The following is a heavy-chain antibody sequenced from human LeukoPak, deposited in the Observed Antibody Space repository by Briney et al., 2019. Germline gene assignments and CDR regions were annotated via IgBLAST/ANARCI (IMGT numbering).Heavy chain of an antibody. Sequence: KPSETLSLTCAVSGYSISSGYYWGWIRQPPGKGLEWIGSIYHSGSTYYNPSLKSRVTISVDTSKNQFSLKLSSVTAADTAVYYCARDYPDYADAFDIWGQGTMVTVSS. CDR3: ARDYPDYADAFDI. J-gene: IGHJ3*02. V-gene: IGHV4-38-2*02. CDR2: IYHSGST. CDR1: GYSISSGYY. D-gene: IGHD4-17*01.